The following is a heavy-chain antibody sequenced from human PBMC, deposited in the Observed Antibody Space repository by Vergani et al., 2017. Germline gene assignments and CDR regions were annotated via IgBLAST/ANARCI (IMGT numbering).Heavy chain of an antibody. D-gene: IGHD6-13*01. CDR2: IYTSGST. V-gene: IGHV4-4*07. J-gene: IGHJ5*02. Sequence: QVQLQESGPGLVKPSETLSLTCTVSGGSISSYYWSWIWQPAGKGLEWIGRIYTSGSTNYNPSLKSRVTMSVDTSKNQFSLKLSSVTAADTAVYYCARLVEVAAAGILWFDPWGQGTLVTVSS. CDR1: GGSISSYY. CDR3: ARLVEVAAAGILWFDP.